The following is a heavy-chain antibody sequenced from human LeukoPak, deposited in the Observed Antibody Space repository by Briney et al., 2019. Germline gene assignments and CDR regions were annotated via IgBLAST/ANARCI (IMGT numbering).Heavy chain of an antibody. J-gene: IGHJ5*02. Sequence: SETLSLTCTVSSGSISSGDYYWSWIRQPPGKGLEWIGYIYYSGSTYYNPSLKSRVTISVDTSKNQFSLKLSSVTAADTAVYYCARGKYGSGSNNWFDPWGQGTLVTVSS. V-gene: IGHV4-30-4*01. CDR1: SGSISSGDYY. CDR3: ARGKYGSGSNNWFDP. CDR2: IYYSGST. D-gene: IGHD3-10*01.